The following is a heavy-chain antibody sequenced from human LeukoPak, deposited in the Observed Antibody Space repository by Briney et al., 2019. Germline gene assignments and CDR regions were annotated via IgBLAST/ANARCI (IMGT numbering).Heavy chain of an antibody. CDR2: ISGSGGST. CDR1: GFTFSSYA. Sequence: PGGSLRLSCAASGFTFSSYAMSWVRQAPRKGLEWVSAISGSGGSTYYADSVTGRFTISRDNSKNTLYLQMNSLRAEDTAVYYCAKVALWGDYVWWTEYYFDYWGQGTLVTVSS. D-gene: IGHD3-16*01. V-gene: IGHV3-23*01. CDR3: AKVALWGDYVWWTEYYFDY. J-gene: IGHJ4*02.